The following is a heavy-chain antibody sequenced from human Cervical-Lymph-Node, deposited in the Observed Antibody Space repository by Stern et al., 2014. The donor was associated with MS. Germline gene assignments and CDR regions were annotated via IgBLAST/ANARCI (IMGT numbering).Heavy chain of an antibody. CDR2: ISVYNGNI. Sequence: QVQLVQSGAEVKKPGASVKVSCKASGFNFSNYGLSWVRQAPGQGLEGMGLISVYNGNINFAQKFQGRLTITTDTTTSTVFIELGSLRSDDAAVYYCTRDRGIMGTTTGDYWGQGTLVSVSS. V-gene: IGHV1-18*01. CDR3: TRDRGIMGTTTGDY. CDR1: GFNFSNYG. D-gene: IGHD1-26*01. J-gene: IGHJ4*02.